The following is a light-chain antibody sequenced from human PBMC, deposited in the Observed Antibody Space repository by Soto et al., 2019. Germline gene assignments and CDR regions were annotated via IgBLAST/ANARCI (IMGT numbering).Light chain of an antibody. CDR3: QQFNAYPRT. J-gene: IGKJ1*01. Sequence: IHLTHSPSVLSASVVYRVTIACRASQGISSFLAWYQQRPGKAPKLLTFGASILQTGVPSRFSGSGSGTEFTLTISSLQPEDFATYYCQQFNAYPRTFGQGTKVDIK. CDR1: QGISSF. V-gene: IGKV1-9*01. CDR2: GAS.